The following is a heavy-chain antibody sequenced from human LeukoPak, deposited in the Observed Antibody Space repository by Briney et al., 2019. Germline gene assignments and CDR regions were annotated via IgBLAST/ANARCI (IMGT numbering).Heavy chain of an antibody. J-gene: IGHJ5*02. CDR2: ISVYSGNA. V-gene: IGHV1-18*01. Sequence: ASVKVFCKASGFTFSSYGFTWVRRAPGQGLEWMGWISVYSGNADYAQKFQERFTMTTDTSTNTVYMELRSLRSDDTAVYYCARDREGYQLQHSAWFDPWGQGTLVMVSS. CDR3: ARDREGYQLQHSAWFDP. D-gene: IGHD2-15*01. CDR1: GFTFSSYG.